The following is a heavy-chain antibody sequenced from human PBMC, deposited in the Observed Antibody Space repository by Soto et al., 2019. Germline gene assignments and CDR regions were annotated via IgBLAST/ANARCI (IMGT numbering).Heavy chain of an antibody. Sequence: SGKPSSEASGYTFTNNFINWVRQAPGQGLEWMGWVNVYKGNTKYEQKFQGRVTMTTDTYTSPVYMELRSLTSDDTALYYCASDGVAVPTGIPAYRGQGTLVTVSS. CDR1: GYTFTNNF. J-gene: IGHJ1*01. CDR2: VNVYKGNT. D-gene: IGHD4-4*01. CDR3: ASDGVAVPTGIPAY. V-gene: IGHV1-18*01.